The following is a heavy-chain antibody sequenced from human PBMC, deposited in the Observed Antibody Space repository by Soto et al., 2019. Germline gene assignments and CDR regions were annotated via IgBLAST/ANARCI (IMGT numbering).Heavy chain of an antibody. CDR3: ARGITMVRGVPYNWFDP. Sequence: PSETLSLTCTVSGGSISSYYWIWIRQPPGKGLEWIGYIYYSGSTNYNPSLKSRVTISVDTSKNQFSLKLSSVTAADTAVYYCARGITMVRGVPYNWFDPWGQGTLVTVSS. J-gene: IGHJ5*02. CDR1: GGSISSYY. CDR2: IYYSGST. D-gene: IGHD3-10*01. V-gene: IGHV4-59*01.